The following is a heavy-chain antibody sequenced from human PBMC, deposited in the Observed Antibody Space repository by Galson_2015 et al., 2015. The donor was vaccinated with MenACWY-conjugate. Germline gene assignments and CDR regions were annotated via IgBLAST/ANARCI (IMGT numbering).Heavy chain of an antibody. CDR3: ARFPRTPGKYPDY. D-gene: IGHD1-14*01. CDR2: ISTRSST. Sequence: LRLSCAASGFTFSDYYLSWVRQAPGKGLGCVSYISTRSSTNYADSVQGRFTISRDNAKNSVYLQMDSLRAEDTAVYYCARFPRTPGKYPDYWGQGTPVTVSS. V-gene: IGHV3-11*06. J-gene: IGHJ4*02. CDR1: GFTFSDYY.